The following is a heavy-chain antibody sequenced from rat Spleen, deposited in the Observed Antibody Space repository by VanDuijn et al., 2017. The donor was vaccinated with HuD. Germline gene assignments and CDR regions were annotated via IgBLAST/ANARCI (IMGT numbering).Heavy chain of an antibody. D-gene: IGHD1-11*01. CDR3: ARQEDYGGYSRDYFGY. CDR1: GFNFNDHW. V-gene: IGHV4-2*01. J-gene: IGHJ2*01. CDR2: INKDSSTI. Sequence: EVKLVESGGGLVQPGRSLKLSCVASGFNFNDHWMGWVRQAPGKGLEWIGEINKDSSTIKYIPSLKDKITISRDNAQNTLYLQMSKLGSEDTAIYYCARQEDYGGYSRDYFGYWGQGVVVTVSS.